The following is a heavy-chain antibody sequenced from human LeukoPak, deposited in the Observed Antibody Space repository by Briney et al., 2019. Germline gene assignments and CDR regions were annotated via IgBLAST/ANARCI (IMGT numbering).Heavy chain of an antibody. J-gene: IGHJ4*02. CDR1: GFTFSSYW. Sequence: GGSLRLSCAASGFTFSSYWMSWVRQAPGKGLEWVANIKQDGSEKYYVDSVKGRFTISRDNAKNSLYLQMNSLRAEDTAVYYCAGWRGGFCSSTSCPGGLDYWGQRTLVTVSS. CDR2: IKQDGSEK. V-gene: IGHV3-7*01. CDR3: AGWRGGFCSSTSCPGGLDY. D-gene: IGHD2-2*01.